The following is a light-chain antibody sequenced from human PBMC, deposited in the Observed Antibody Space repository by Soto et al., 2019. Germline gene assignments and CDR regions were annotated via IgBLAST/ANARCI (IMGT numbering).Light chain of an antibody. CDR1: HSVSSSY. CDR3: QQYGSSPVT. Sequence: EIVLTQSPGTLSLSPGERATLSCRASHSVSSSYLAWYQQKPGQAPRLLIYGASSRATDIPDRFSGSGSGTDFTLTIITLEPEDSAVYYCQQYGSSPVTFDQGTKVEIK. CDR2: GAS. J-gene: IGKJ1*01. V-gene: IGKV3-20*01.